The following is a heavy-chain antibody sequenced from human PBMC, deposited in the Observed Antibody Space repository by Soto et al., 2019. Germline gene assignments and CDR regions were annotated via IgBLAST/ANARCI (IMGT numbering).Heavy chain of an antibody. J-gene: IGHJ4*02. Sequence: SETLSLTCTVSGGSISSSSYYWGWIRQPPGKGLEWIGSIYYSGSTYYNPSLKSRVTISVDTSKNQFSLKLSSVTAADTAVYYCARCDYYDSSGPIPGCYFDYWGQGTLVTVSS. V-gene: IGHV4-39*01. CDR2: IYYSGST. CDR3: ARCDYYDSSGPIPGCYFDY. CDR1: GGSISSSSYY. D-gene: IGHD3-22*01.